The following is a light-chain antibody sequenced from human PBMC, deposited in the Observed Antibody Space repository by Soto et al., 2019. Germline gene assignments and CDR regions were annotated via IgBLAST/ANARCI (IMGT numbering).Light chain of an antibody. CDR2: DAS. CDR1: QSVSSY. J-gene: IGKJ4*01. CDR3: QQRSNWPLN. Sequence: EIVLTQSPATLSLSPGERATLSCRASQSVSSYLAWYPQKPGQPPRLVIYDASNRATGIPARFSGSGSGTDFTLTISSPEPEDFAVYYCQQRSNWPLNFGGGTKVEIK. V-gene: IGKV3-11*01.